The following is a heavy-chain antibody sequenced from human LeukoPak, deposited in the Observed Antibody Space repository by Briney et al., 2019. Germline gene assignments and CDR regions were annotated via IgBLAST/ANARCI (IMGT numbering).Heavy chain of an antibody. J-gene: IGHJ4*02. Sequence: PSETLSLTCTVYGGSISGYYWSWIRQPAGKGLEWIGRIYTNGSTNYNPSLKSRVTMSLDTSKNQFSLKLNSVTAADTAVYYCARDYGDYSSGYWGQGTLVSVSS. V-gene: IGHV4-4*07. D-gene: IGHD4-17*01. CDR3: ARDYGDYSSGY. CDR2: IYTNGST. CDR1: GGSISGYY.